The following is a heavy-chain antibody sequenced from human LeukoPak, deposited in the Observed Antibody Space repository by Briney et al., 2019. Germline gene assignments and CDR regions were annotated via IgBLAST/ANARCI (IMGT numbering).Heavy chain of an antibody. J-gene: IGHJ4*02. D-gene: IGHD6-13*01. CDR1: GFTFSNAW. CDR3: AKERAAAGLFDY. Sequence: GGSLRLSCAASGFTFSNAWMSWVRQAPGKGLEWVSAISGSGGSTYYADSVKGRFTISRDNSKNTLYLQMNSLRAEDTAVYYCAKERAAAGLFDYWGQGTLVTVSS. V-gene: IGHV3-23*01. CDR2: ISGSGGST.